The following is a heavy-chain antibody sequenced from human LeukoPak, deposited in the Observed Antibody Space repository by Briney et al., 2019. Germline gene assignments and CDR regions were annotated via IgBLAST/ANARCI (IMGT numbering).Heavy chain of an antibody. J-gene: IGHJ3*02. CDR2: IYSGGST. D-gene: IGHD3-9*01. CDR1: GFTVSSNY. V-gene: IGHV3-53*01. CDR3: ARDNFAGTFDI. Sequence: GGSLRLSCAASGFTVSSNYMSWVRQAPGKGLEWVSVIYSGGSTYYADSVKGRFTISRDNSKNTLYLQMNSLRAEDTAVYYCARDNFAGTFDIWGQGTMVTVSS.